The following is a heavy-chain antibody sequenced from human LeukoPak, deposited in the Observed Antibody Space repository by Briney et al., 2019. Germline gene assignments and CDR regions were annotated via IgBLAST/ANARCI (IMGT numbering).Heavy chain of an antibody. CDR3: ARDRGSIAAAGIDFDY. D-gene: IGHD6-13*01. Sequence: ASVKVSCKASGYTFTSYGISWVRQASGQGLEWMGWISAYNGNTNYAQKLQGRVTMTTDTSTSTAYMELRSLRSDDTAVYYCARDRGSIAAAGIDFDYWGQGTLVTVSS. V-gene: IGHV1-18*01. CDR2: ISAYNGNT. J-gene: IGHJ4*02. CDR1: GYTFTSYG.